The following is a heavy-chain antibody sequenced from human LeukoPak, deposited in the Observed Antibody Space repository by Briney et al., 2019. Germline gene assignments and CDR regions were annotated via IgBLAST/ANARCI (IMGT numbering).Heavy chain of an antibody. Sequence: SETLSLTFTVSGGSISSYYWSWIRQPAGKGLEWIGRIYTSGSTNYNPSLKSRVTMSVDTSKNQFSLKLSSVTAADTAVYYCARLQLDREYYDILTGYYPSWFDPWGQGTLVTVSS. D-gene: IGHD3-9*01. V-gene: IGHV4-4*07. CDR2: IYTSGST. J-gene: IGHJ5*02. CDR3: ARLQLDREYYDILTGYYPSWFDP. CDR1: GGSISSYY.